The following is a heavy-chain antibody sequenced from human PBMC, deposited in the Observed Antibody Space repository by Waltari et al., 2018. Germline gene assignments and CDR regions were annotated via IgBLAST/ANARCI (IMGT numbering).Heavy chain of an antibody. CDR1: GRSFSGYY. J-gene: IGHJ3*02. CDR2: MNHSGST. Sequence: QVQLQQRGAGLLKPPETLSLTCAVHGRSFSGYYWSWSGQPPAKGLEWTGEMNHSGSTSYNPSLKSRVSIAVDTSKNQFSLKLSSVTAADTAVYYCARTPTKYYYDSSGYYPFDIWGQGTMVTVSS. D-gene: IGHD3-22*01. CDR3: ARTPTKYYYDSSGYYPFDI. V-gene: IGHV4-34*01.